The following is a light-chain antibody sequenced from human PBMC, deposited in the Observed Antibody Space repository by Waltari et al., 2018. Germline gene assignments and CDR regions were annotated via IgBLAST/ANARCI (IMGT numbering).Light chain of an antibody. CDR1: QSVSSN. Sequence: EIVMPHSPATLSVSPGERATLSCRASQSVSSNLAWYQQKPGQAPRLLIYGASTRATGIPARFSGSGSGTEFTLTISSLQSEDFAVYYCQQYRTFGQGTKVEIK. CDR2: GAS. CDR3: QQYRT. V-gene: IGKV3-15*01. J-gene: IGKJ1*01.